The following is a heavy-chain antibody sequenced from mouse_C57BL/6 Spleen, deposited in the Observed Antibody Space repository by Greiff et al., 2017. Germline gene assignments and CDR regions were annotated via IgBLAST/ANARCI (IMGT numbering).Heavy chain of an antibody. V-gene: IGHV1-52*01. CDR1: GYTFTSYW. CDR3: ATIYYYGSSTYYFDY. J-gene: IGHJ2*01. D-gene: IGHD1-1*01. CDR2: IDPSDSET. Sequence: QVQLQQPGAELVRPGSSVKLSCKASGYTFTSYWMHWVKQRPIQGLEWIGNIDPSDSETHYNQKFKDKATLTVDKSSSTAYMQLSSLTSEDSAVXYCATIYYYGSSTYYFDYWGQGTTLTVSS.